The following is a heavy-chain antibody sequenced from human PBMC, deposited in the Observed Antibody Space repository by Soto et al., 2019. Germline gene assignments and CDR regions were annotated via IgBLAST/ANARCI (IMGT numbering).Heavy chain of an antibody. J-gene: IGHJ4*02. Sequence: SVKVSCKASGFTFTSSAVQWVRQARGQRLEWIGWIVVGSGNTNYAQKFQERVTITRDMSTSTAYMELSSLRSEDTAVYYCAAVSYCSGGSCYSYYFDYWGQGTLVTVSS. CDR3: AAVSYCSGGSCYSYYFDY. CDR1: GFTFTSSA. CDR2: IVVGSGNT. D-gene: IGHD2-15*01. V-gene: IGHV1-58*01.